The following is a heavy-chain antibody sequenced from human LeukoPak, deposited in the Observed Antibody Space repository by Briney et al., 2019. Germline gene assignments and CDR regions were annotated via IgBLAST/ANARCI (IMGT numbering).Heavy chain of an antibody. J-gene: IGHJ4*02. Sequence: PSETLSLTCAVYGGSFSRYYWSWIRQPPGKGLEWIGEINHSGSTNYNPSLKSRVTISVETSKNQFSLKLSSVTAADTAVYYCARVPPRGGYSYGYDYWGQGTLVTVSS. CDR1: GGSFSRYY. CDR3: ARVPPRGGYSYGYDY. V-gene: IGHV4-34*01. CDR2: INHSGST. D-gene: IGHD5-18*01.